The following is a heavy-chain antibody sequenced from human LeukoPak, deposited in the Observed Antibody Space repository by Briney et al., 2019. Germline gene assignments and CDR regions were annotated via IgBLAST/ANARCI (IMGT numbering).Heavy chain of an antibody. J-gene: IGHJ4*02. CDR3: ARGGRRTALDY. Sequence: GGSLRLSCEASGFAVSSNYMSWVRQAPGKGLEWVSVISATSGSTYDADSVKGRFTSSRDNSKNTLYLQMNSLRAEDTAVYYCARGGRRTALDYWGQGTLVTVSS. D-gene: IGHD1-14*01. CDR1: GFAVSSNY. CDR2: ISATSGST. V-gene: IGHV3-23*01.